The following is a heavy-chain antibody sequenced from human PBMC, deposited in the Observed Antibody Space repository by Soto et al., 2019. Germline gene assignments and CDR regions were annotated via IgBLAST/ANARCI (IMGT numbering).Heavy chain of an antibody. D-gene: IGHD6-25*01. CDR1: GYSFTRYW. V-gene: IGHV5-51*01. Sequence: PGESVKISFKGSGYSFTRYWIGWVRQMPGKGLEWVGIIYPGDLDTRYSPSFRGQVTISADRSTSTAYLQWNSLKASDTAIYYCVRDALRGGFYYYGMDVWGQGTTVTV. CDR3: VRDALRGGFYYYGMDV. CDR2: IYPGDLDT. J-gene: IGHJ6*02.